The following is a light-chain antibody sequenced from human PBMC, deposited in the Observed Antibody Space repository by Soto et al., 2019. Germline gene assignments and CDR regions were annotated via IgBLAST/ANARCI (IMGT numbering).Light chain of an antibody. J-gene: IGKJ1*01. CDR2: DAS. V-gene: IGKV1-5*01. CDR3: QQYHTYSRT. Sequence: DIQMTQSPSTLSGSVVDRVTITCRASQSISNKLAWYQQKAGKAPKVLIYDASTLESGVPSRFSGSGSGTEFTLTISSLQPDDFATYYCQQYHTYSRTFGQGTKVDIK. CDR1: QSISNK.